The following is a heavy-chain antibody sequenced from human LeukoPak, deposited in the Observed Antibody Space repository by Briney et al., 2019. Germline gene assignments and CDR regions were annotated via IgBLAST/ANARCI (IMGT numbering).Heavy chain of an antibody. D-gene: IGHD4-11*01. J-gene: IGHJ4*02. V-gene: IGHV3-7*01. CDR2: IKQDGSEK. Sequence: PGGSLRLSCAASGFTFSSYWMSWVRQAPGKGLEWVANIKQDGSEKYYVGSVKGRFTISRDNAKNSLYLQMNSLRAEDTAVYYCARDFLAVTTPLFDYWGQGTLVTVSS. CDR1: GFTFSSYW. CDR3: ARDFLAVTTPLFDY.